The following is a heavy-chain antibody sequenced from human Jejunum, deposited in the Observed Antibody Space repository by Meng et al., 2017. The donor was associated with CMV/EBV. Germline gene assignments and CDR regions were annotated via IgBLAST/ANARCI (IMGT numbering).Heavy chain of an antibody. D-gene: IGHD1-1*01. Sequence: GFSFSAINMNWLRQAPGKGLEWVASISSTGSYIYYADSLKGRFTISRDNAKNLLYLQMNSLRAEDTAVYYCANQLPWNYYYGMDLWGQGTTVTVSS. CDR2: ISSTGSYI. CDR1: GFSFSAIN. V-gene: IGHV3-21*06. J-gene: IGHJ6*02. CDR3: ANQLPWNYYYGMDL.